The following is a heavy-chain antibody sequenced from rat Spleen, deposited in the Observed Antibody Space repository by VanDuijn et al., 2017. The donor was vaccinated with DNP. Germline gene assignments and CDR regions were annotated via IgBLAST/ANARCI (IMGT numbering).Heavy chain of an antibody. D-gene: IGHD5-1*01. V-gene: IGHV5S11*01. CDR1: GFTFSNYY. CDR3: ARVQLGYYALDA. J-gene: IGHJ4*01. Sequence: EVQLVESGGGLVQPGRSMKLSCAASGFTFSNYYMAWVRQAQTKGLEWVASISTGGGNNYYQDPVKGRFTISRDNAKSTLYLQMDSLRSEETATYYCARVQLGYYALDAWGQGTSVTVSS. CDR2: ISTGGGNN.